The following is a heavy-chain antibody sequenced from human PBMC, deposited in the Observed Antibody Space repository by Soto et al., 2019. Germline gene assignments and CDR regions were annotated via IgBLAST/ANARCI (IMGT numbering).Heavy chain of an antibody. Sequence: QVHLVQSGSDVEKPGASVKVSCKASGYSFTSYGIGWVRQVPGQGPEWMGWISPYNGRTNYAQSVKGRVVMTTDISPNTAYLELRSLRSDDSAIYYCGRCRTDSYAMDVWGQGTTVTVSS. CDR3: GRCRTDSYAMDV. CDR2: ISPYNGRT. CDR1: GYSFTSYG. V-gene: IGHV1-18*01. J-gene: IGHJ6*02. D-gene: IGHD5-18*01.